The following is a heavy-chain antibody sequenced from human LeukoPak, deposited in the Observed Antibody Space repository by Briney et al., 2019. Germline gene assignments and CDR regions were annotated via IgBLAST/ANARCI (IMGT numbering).Heavy chain of an antibody. Sequence: GGSLRLSCAASGFTFSSYSMNWVRQAPGKGLEWVSSISSSSSYIYYADSVKGRFTISRDNAKNSLFLQMNRLRPEDAAVYYCAKAPVTTCRGAFCYPFDYWGLGTLVTVSS. CDR3: AKAPVTTCRGAFCYPFDY. V-gene: IGHV3-21*04. J-gene: IGHJ4*02. CDR1: GFTFSSYS. CDR2: ISSSSSYI. D-gene: IGHD2-15*01.